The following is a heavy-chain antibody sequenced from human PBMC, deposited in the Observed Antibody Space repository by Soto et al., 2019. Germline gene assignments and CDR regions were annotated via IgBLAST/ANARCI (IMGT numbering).Heavy chain of an antibody. D-gene: IGHD1-26*01. CDR3: ARLLSGRIFDY. V-gene: IGHV4-59*08. CDR2: IYYSGSI. CDR1: GGSISSYY. J-gene: IGHJ4*02. Sequence: SETLSLTCTVSGGSISSYYWSWIRQPPGKGLEWIGYIYYSGSINYNPSLKSRVTISVDTSKNQFSLKLSSVTAADTAVYYCARLLSGRIFDYWGQGTLVTVSS.